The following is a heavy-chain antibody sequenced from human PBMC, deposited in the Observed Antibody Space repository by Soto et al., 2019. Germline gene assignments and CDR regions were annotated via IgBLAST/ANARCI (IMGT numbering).Heavy chain of an antibody. CDR1: GFSLSTSGVG. Sequence: QITLKESGPTLVKPTQTPTLTCTFSGFSLSTSGVGVGWIRQPPGKALEWLALIYWDDDKRYSPSLKSRLTITKDTSKNQVVLTMTNMDPVDTATYYCAHSPFYDSSGYRAGDFFHFDYWGQGTLVTVSS. J-gene: IGHJ4*02. CDR3: AHSPFYDSSGYRAGDFFHFDY. CDR2: IYWDDDK. D-gene: IGHD3-22*01. V-gene: IGHV2-5*02.